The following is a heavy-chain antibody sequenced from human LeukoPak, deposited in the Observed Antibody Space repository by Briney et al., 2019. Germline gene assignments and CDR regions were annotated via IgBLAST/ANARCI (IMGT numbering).Heavy chain of an antibody. J-gene: IGHJ4*02. D-gene: IGHD3-22*01. V-gene: IGHV3-48*03. CDR2: ISSSGSTI. CDR1: GFTFSTYE. Sequence: PGGSLRLSCAASGFTFSTYEMTWVRQSPGKGLEWVSYISSSGSTIYYADSVKGRFTISRDNARNSLYLQMNSLRAEDTVVYYCARDNYDSSGPYYFDYWGQGTLVTVSS. CDR3: ARDNYDSSGPYYFDY.